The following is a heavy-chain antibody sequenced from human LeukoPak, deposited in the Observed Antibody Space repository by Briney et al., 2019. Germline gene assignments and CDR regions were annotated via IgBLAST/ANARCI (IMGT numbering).Heavy chain of an antibody. CDR1: GGTFSSYA. V-gene: IGHV1-69*04. D-gene: IGHD3-22*01. J-gene: IGHJ4*02. Sequence: SVKVSCTASGGTFSSYAISWVRQAPGQGLEWMGRIIPILGIANYAQKFQGRVTITADKSTSTAYMELSSLRSEGTAVYYCARDSANYYDSSGYYPYWGQGTLVTVSS. CDR2: IIPILGIA. CDR3: ARDSANYYDSSGYYPY.